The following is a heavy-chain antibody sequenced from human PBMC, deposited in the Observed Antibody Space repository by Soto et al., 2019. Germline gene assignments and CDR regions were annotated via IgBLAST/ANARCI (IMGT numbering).Heavy chain of an antibody. J-gene: IGHJ6*01. CDR3: VRPLPSGRNYGMDV. V-gene: IGHV3-53*01. D-gene: IGHD3-10*01. CDR2: IYNDGTT. CDR1: RLSVRNNY. Sequence: EVQLVESGGGLIQPGGSLRLSCTASRLSVRNNYMSWVRQAPGMGLEWVSVIYNDGTTYYADSVKGRFTISRDTSKNTLSLQMDSLRAEDTAVYYCVRPLPSGRNYGMDVW.